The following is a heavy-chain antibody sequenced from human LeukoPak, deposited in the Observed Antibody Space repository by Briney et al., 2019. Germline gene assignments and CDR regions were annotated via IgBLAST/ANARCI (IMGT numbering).Heavy chain of an antibody. CDR3: AGGAGWTCDM. J-gene: IGHJ3*02. D-gene: IGHD6-19*01. CDR1: GFTFSRYW. Sequence: GGSLRLSCAASGFTFSRYWMNWVRQAPGKGLEWSANIKQDGSEKYYVDSVKGRFTISRDNAQNLVYLQLNSLRADDTAVYYGAGGAGWTCDMWGQGTLVIVSS. CDR2: IKQDGSEK. V-gene: IGHV3-7*01.